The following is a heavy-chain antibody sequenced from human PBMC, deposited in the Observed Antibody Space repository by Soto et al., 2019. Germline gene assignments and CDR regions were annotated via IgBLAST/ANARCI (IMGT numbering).Heavy chain of an antibody. Sequence: SETLSLTCAVYGGSFSGYYWSWIRQPPGKGLEWIGEINHSGSTNYNPSLKSRVTISVDTSKNQFSLKLSSVTAADTAVYYCARGLFPRSYPAVVAASRANWFGPWGQGTLVTVSS. CDR3: ARGLFPRSYPAVVAASRANWFGP. D-gene: IGHD2-15*01. CDR2: INHSGST. J-gene: IGHJ5*02. CDR1: GGSFSGYY. V-gene: IGHV4-34*01.